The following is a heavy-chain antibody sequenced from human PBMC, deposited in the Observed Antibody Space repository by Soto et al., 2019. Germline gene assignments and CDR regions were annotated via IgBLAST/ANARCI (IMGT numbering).Heavy chain of an antibody. Sequence: GGSLRLSCAASGFTVSSNYMSWVRQAPGKGLEWVSVIYSGGSTYYADSVKGRFTISRDNSKNTLYLQMNSLRAEDTAVYYCARDRVEMATIGHSFYYYYGMDVWGQGTTVTVSS. V-gene: IGHV3-66*01. CDR3: ARDRVEMATIGHSFYYYYGMDV. J-gene: IGHJ6*02. D-gene: IGHD5-12*01. CDR1: GFTVSSNY. CDR2: IYSGGST.